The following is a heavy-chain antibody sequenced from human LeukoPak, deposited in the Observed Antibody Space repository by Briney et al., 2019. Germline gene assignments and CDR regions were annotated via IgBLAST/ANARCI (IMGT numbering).Heavy chain of an antibody. CDR2: IYTSGST. CDR1: GGSISSYY. D-gene: IGHD6-19*01. Sequence: SETLSLTCTVSGGSISSYYWSWIRQPPGKGLEWIGYIYTSGSTNYNPSLKSRVTISVDTSKNQFSLKLSSVTAADTAVYYCARQAYSSQAGFDYWGRGTLVTVSS. J-gene: IGHJ4*02. CDR3: ARQAYSSQAGFDY. V-gene: IGHV4-4*09.